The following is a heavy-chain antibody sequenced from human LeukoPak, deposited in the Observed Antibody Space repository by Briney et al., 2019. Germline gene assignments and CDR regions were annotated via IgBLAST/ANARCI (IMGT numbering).Heavy chain of an antibody. V-gene: IGHV4-61*10. CDR1: GGSISSGSYY. Sequence: SETLSLTCTVSGGSISSGSYYWSWIRQPAGKGLEWIGYIYYSGSTNYNPSLKSRVTISVDTSKNQFSLKLSSVTAADTAVYYCARGKYGGYPNDYWGQGTLVTVSS. CDR3: ARGKYGGYPNDY. J-gene: IGHJ4*02. CDR2: IYYSGST. D-gene: IGHD5-12*01.